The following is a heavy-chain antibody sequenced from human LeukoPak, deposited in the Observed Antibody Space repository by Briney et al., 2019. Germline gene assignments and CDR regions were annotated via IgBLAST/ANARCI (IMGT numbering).Heavy chain of an antibody. D-gene: IGHD3-22*01. V-gene: IGHV1-18*01. CDR2: ISAYNGNT. CDR1: GYTFTSYG. Sequence: ASVKVSCKASGYTFTSYGISWVRQAPGQGLEWMGLISAYNGNTNSAQKLQGRVTMTTDTSTSTAYMELRSLRSDDTAVYYCARDREYYYDSSGYSDAFDIWGQGTMVTVSS. J-gene: IGHJ3*02. CDR3: ARDREYYYDSSGYSDAFDI.